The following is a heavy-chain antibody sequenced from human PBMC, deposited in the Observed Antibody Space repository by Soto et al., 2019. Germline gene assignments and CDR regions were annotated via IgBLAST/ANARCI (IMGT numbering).Heavy chain of an antibody. D-gene: IGHD2-15*01. CDR1: GLSFSSDS. V-gene: IGHV3-21*01. Sequence: EVQLVESGGGLVKPGESLRLSCTASGLSFSSDSWNWVRQAPGKGLEWVSSISGSSSYIYYADSVKGRFTISRDNAKNSAYLQMNSLRAADTAVYYCARGLGYFNVGICSGAFDMWGQGTMVTVSS. J-gene: IGHJ3*02. CDR2: ISGSSSYI. CDR3: ARGLGYFNVGICSGAFDM.